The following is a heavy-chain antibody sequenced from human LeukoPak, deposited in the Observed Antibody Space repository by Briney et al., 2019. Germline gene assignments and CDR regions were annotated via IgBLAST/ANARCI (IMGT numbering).Heavy chain of an antibody. J-gene: IGHJ4*02. CDR2: LYYSGST. V-gene: IGHV4-39*01. CDR3: AKVLSGSQDY. CDR1: GGSISSSSHY. D-gene: IGHD1-26*01. Sequence: SETLSLTCTVSGGSISSSSHYWGWIRQPPGKGPEWIGSLYYSGSTYYNPSLKSRVTISVDTSKNQFSLKLSSVTATDTAVYYCAKVLSGSQDYWGQGTLVTVFS.